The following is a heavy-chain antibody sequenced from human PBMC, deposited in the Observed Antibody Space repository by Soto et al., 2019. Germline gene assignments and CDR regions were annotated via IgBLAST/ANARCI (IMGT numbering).Heavy chain of an antibody. CDR3: ARGVTVFGLVSRFWFDP. CDR2: IYNSGST. Sequence: QVLLQESGPGLVKSSQTLSLTCTVSGGSISSGDYSWSWVRQSPGKGLEWIGHIYNSGSTYYNPSLKSRVVISIDTSRNQFSLRLNSLTAADRAVYFCARGVTVFGLVSRFWFDPWGQGTAVTVSS. CDR1: GGSISSGDYS. D-gene: IGHD3-3*01. V-gene: IGHV4-30-4*01. J-gene: IGHJ5*02.